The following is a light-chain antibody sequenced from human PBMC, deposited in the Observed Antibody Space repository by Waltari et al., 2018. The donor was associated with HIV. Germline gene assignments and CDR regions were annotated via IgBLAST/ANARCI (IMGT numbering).Light chain of an antibody. Sequence: QSVLTQPPSVSGAPGQRVTISCTGSSSNTGAGYDVHWYQQLPGTAPKLLIYGNNNRPSGVPDRVAGSKSGTSVSLAITGLQAEDEADYFCQSYDSRLRAVVFGGGTKLTVL. V-gene: IGLV1-40*01. J-gene: IGLJ2*01. CDR2: GNN. CDR1: SSNTGAGYD. CDR3: QSYDSRLRAVV.